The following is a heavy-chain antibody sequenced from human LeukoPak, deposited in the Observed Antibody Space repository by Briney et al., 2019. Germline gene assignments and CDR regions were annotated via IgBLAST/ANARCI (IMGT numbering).Heavy chain of an antibody. CDR2: INGSGGST. D-gene: IGHD5-18*01. Sequence: GGSLRLSCAASGFTFSSYAMSWVRQAPGKGLEWVSDINGSGGSTYYADSVKGRFTISRDNSKNTLYLQMNSLRAEDTAVYYCAKRIQSAMATGYWGQGALVTVSS. CDR3: AKRIQSAMATGY. V-gene: IGHV3-23*01. CDR1: GFTFSSYA. J-gene: IGHJ4*02.